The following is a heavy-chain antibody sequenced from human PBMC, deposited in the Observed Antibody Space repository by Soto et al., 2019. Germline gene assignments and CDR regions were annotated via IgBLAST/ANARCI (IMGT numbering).Heavy chain of an antibody. D-gene: IGHD6-13*01. CDR1: VFTFSSYA. Sequence: VGSLRLSCASSVFTFSSYAMSCVRHSPGKWLEWVSAISGSGGSTYYADSVKGRFTISRDNSKNTLYLQMNSLRAEDTAVYYCAKRIAALRNPFYYSYGMEVWGQGTTVNVSS. CDR2: ISGSGGST. CDR3: AKRIAALRNPFYYSYGMEV. V-gene: IGHV3-23*01. J-gene: IGHJ6*01.